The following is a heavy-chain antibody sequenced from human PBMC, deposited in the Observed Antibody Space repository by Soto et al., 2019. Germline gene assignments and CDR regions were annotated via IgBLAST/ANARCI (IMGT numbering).Heavy chain of an antibody. V-gene: IGHV4-59*08. Sequence: SETLSLTCTVSGGSISSYYWSWIRQPPGKGLEWIGYIYYSGSTNYNPSLKSRVTISVDTSKNQFSLKLSSVTAADTAVYYCARLILGYCTNGVCPTEYKETDAFDIWGQGTMVTVSS. CDR3: ARLILGYCTNGVCPTEYKETDAFDI. J-gene: IGHJ3*02. CDR1: GGSISSYY. CDR2: IYYSGST. D-gene: IGHD2-8*01.